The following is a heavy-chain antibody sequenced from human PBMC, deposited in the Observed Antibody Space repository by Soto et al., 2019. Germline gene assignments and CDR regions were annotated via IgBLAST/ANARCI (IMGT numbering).Heavy chain of an antibody. J-gene: IGHJ2*01. Sequence: QVQLVQSGAEVKKPGASVKVSCKASGFSFTTYGVTWVRQAPGQGLEWMGWITVDNGNTHYAQNLQGRVTMTTDTSTNTAYMELWRLRSDDTAVYYCARGYSYGSDWYFDPWGRGTLVTVSS. CDR1: GFSFTTYG. D-gene: IGHD5-18*01. CDR2: ITVDNGNT. CDR3: ARGYSYGSDWYFDP. V-gene: IGHV1-18*01.